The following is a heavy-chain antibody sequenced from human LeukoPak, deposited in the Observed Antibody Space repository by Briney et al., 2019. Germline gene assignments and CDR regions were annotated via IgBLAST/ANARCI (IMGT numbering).Heavy chain of an antibody. Sequence: PSGTLSLTCAVSGASISSSYWWSWVRQPPGKGLEWIGEIHHSGSTKYNPSLKSRVTISVDKSKNQFSLKLSSVTAADTAVYYCAPSPCSGDSCYRLDFWGQGTQVTVSS. D-gene: IGHD2-15*01. CDR3: APSPCSGDSCYRLDF. CDR2: IHHSGST. CDR1: GASISSSYW. V-gene: IGHV4-4*02. J-gene: IGHJ4*02.